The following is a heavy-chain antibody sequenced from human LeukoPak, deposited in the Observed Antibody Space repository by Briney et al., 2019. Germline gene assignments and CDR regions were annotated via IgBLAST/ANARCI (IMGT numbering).Heavy chain of an antibody. D-gene: IGHD6-25*01. CDR3: AGRGPSAEWFDP. CDR1: GYSFTTYW. Sequence: GESLKISCKGSGYSFTTYWIGWVRQMPGKGLEWMGTIYPGDPDTRYSPSFQGQVTISADKSINTAYLQWSSLKASDTAMYYCAGRGPSAEWFDPWGQGTLVIVSS. CDR2: IYPGDPDT. V-gene: IGHV5-51*01. J-gene: IGHJ5*02.